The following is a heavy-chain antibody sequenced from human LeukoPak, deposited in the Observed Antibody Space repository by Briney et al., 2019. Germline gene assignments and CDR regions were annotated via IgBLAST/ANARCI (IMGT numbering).Heavy chain of an antibody. V-gene: IGHV6-1*01. CDR3: ARDHSPYDSSGYNYYYYGMDV. CDR1: GDIVSSKSTA. D-gene: IGHD3-22*01. J-gene: IGHJ6*02. Sequence: PSQTLSLTCAISGDIVSSKSTAWNWIRQSPSRGLEWLGRTYYRSKWYTGYAVSVKGRITINPDTSKNQFSLQLNSVTPEDTAVYYCARDHSPYDSSGYNYYYYGMDVWGQGTTVTVSS. CDR2: TYYRSKWYT.